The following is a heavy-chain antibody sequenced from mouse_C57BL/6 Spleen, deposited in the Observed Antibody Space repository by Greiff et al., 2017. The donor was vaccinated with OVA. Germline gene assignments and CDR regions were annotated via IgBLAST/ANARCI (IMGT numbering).Heavy chain of an antibody. V-gene: IGHV1-9*01. J-gene: IGHJ1*03. CDR3: ARWGSYWYFDV. CDR1: GYTFTGYW. CDR2: ILPGSGST. Sequence: QVQLQQSGAELMKPGASVKLSCKATGYTFTGYWIEWVKQRPGHGLEWIGEILPGSGSTNYNEKFKSKATLTVDKSSSTAYMQLSSLTSEDSAVYYCARWGSYWYFDVWGTGTTVTVSS.